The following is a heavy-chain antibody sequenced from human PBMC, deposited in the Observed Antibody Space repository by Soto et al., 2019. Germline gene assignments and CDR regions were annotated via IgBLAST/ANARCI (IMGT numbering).Heavy chain of an antibody. Sequence: SETLSLTCPLSGGSTSRYYASWIRQPAGKGLEWIGCIYTSGSNTNNPPLKRRVTMLVETSNNQFSLKLRSVIAADKAVDYCARDTPSWGYRDAWGQGTMVTVSS. V-gene: IGHV4-4*07. D-gene: IGHD1-1*01. CDR1: GGSTSRYY. CDR2: IYTSGSN. J-gene: IGHJ5*02. CDR3: ARDTPSWGYRDA.